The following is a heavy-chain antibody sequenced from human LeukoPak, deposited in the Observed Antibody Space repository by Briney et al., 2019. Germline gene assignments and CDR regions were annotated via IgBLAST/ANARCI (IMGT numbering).Heavy chain of an antibody. D-gene: IGHD6-6*01. CDR3: ARGYSSSRMYYYYYMDV. CDR2: ISAYNGNT. V-gene: IGHV1-18*01. J-gene: IGHJ6*03. CDR1: GYTFTSYG. Sequence: ASVKVSCKASGYTFTSYGISWMRQAPGQGLEWMGWISAYNGNTTYAQKLQGRLTMTTDTSTSTAYMELRSLRSDDTGVYYCARGYSSSRMYYYYYMDVWGKGTTVSVSS.